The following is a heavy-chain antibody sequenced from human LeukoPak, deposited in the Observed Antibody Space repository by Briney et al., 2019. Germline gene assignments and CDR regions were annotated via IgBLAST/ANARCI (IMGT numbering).Heavy chain of an antibody. CDR1: GFTVSSNY. J-gene: IGHJ4*02. V-gene: IGHV3-66*01. CDR3: ARFIPGPYYFDC. Sequence: GGSLRLSCAASGFTVSSNYINWVRQAPGKGLEWVSVIYSGGSTYYADSGKVRFTISRDNFKNTLYLQMNSLRAEDTAVYYCARFIPGPYYFDCWGQGTLVTVSS. CDR2: IYSGGST. D-gene: IGHD2-21*01.